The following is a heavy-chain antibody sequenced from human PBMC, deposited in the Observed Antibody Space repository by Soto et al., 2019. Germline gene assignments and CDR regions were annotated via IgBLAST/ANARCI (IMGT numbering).Heavy chain of an antibody. Sequence: EVQLVESGGGLAKPGGTLRLSCAASEFTLSSCSMNWVRQAPGKGLEWVSSISSSRSYIYYADSVKGRFTISRTNAKNSLYLQMNSLRAEDTAVYYCAREYSNYAYGMDVWGQGTTVTVAS. D-gene: IGHD4-4*01. V-gene: IGHV3-21*01. CDR3: AREYSNYAYGMDV. J-gene: IGHJ6*02. CDR1: EFTLSSCS. CDR2: ISSSRSYI.